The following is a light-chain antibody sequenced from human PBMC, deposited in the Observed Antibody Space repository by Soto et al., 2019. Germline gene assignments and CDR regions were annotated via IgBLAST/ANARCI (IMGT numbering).Light chain of an antibody. J-gene: IGKJ4*01. CDR1: ERISNY. V-gene: IGKV1-39*01. CDR2: AAS. CDR3: QQSYSTPLT. Sequence: DMQMTQSPSSLSASVGDRVTITCRASERISNYLNWYQQKKGKAPNLLIYAASSLEGGVPSRFTGGGSGTHFTLTISSLQPEDFATYYCQQSYSTPLTFGGGTKVDIK.